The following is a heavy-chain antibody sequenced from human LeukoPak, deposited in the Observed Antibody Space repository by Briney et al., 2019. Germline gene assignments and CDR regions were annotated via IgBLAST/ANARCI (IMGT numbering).Heavy chain of an antibody. V-gene: IGHV4-34*01. Sequence: SETLSLTCAVYGGSFSGYYWSWIRQPPGKGLEWIGEINHNGSTNYNPSLKSRVTISVDTSKNQFSLKLSSVTAADTAVYYCARGRQMATITWYFDYWGQGTLVTVSS. CDR2: INHNGST. J-gene: IGHJ4*02. CDR3: ARGRQMATITWYFDY. D-gene: IGHD5-24*01. CDR1: GGSFSGYY.